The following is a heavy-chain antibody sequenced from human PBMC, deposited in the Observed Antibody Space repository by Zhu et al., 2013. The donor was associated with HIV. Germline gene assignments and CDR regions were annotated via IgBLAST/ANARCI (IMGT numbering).Heavy chain of an antibody. J-gene: IGHJ6*02. V-gene: IGHV4-61*01. CDR3: ARDRESWAPEGYYYYYGMDV. CDR1: GGSVSSGSYY. D-gene: IGHD3-10*01. Sequence: QVQLQESGPGLVKPSETLSLTCTVSGGSVSSGSYYWSWIRQPPGKGLEWIGYIYYSGSTNYNPSLKSRVTISVDTSKNQFSLKLSSVTAADTAVYYCARDRESWAPEGYYYYYGMDVWGQGTTVTVSS. CDR2: IYYSGST.